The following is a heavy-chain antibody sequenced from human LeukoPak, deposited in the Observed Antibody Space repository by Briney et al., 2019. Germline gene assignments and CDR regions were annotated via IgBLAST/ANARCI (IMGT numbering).Heavy chain of an antibody. CDR1: ANSLSSGGHY. V-gene: IGHV4-31*03. CDR2: IHHSGRS. J-gene: IGHJ4*02. D-gene: IGHD3-10*01. CDR3: ARGGNRFGGFYFDY. Sequence: SQTLSLTCTVPANSLSSGGHYWAWIRQFPGKGLESIGFIHHSGRSRHNPSLKDRVAISVDTSRKQFALKLSSVTAADTAMYYCARGGNRFGGFYFDYWGQGIQVIVSS.